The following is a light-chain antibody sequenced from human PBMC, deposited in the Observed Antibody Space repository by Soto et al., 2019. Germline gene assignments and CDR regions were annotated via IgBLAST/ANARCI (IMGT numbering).Light chain of an antibody. CDR2: LNRDGSH. J-gene: IGLJ2*01. V-gene: IGLV4-69*01. CDR3: QTWGTGIVI. Sequence: QSVLTQSPPASASLGASVKLTCTLSSGHSNYAIAWHQQQPEQGPRYLMKLNRDGSHSKGDGIPNRFSGSSSGAERYLTISSHQSEDEADYYSQTWGTGIVIFGGGTKLTVL. CDR1: SGHSNYA.